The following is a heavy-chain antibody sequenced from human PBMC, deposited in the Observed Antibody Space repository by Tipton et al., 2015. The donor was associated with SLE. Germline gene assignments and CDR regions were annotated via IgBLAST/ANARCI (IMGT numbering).Heavy chain of an antibody. J-gene: IGHJ4*02. D-gene: IGHD6-6*01. CDR2: IYYSGST. CDR1: GGSISSSSYY. CDR3: ASYSSSYFDY. V-gene: IGHV4-39*07. Sequence: TLSLTCTVSGGSISSSSYYWGWIRQPPGKGLEWIGSIYYSGSTYYNPSLKSRVTISVDRSKNQFSLKLSSVTAADTAVYYCASYSSSYFDYWGQGTLVTVSS.